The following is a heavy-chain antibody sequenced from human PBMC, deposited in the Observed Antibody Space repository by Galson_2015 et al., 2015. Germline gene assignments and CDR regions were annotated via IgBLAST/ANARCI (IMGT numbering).Heavy chain of an antibody. Sequence: SLRLSCAASGFTFSSYAMHWVRQAPGKGLEYVSAISSNGGSTYYANSVKGRFTISRDNSKNTLYLQMGSLRAEDMAVYYCARDPEPPYSSSSRGYYYYGMDVWGQGTTVTVSS. V-gene: IGHV3-64*01. J-gene: IGHJ6*02. D-gene: IGHD6-6*01. CDR1: GFTFSSYA. CDR3: ARDPEPPYSSSSRGYYYYGMDV. CDR2: ISSNGGST.